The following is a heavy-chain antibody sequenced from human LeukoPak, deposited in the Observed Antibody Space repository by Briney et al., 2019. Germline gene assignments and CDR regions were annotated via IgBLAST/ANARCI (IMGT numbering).Heavy chain of an antibody. CDR3: VRVAGSSSPPEY. CDR2: IKQDGTEK. D-gene: IGHD2-2*01. J-gene: IGHJ4*02. CDR1: GFTFSSYW. Sequence: PGGSLRLSCAASGFTFSSYWMSWVRQAPGKGLEWVATIKQDGTEKDYVDSVKGRFTISRDNAKTSLYLQLNSLRDEDTAVYYCVRVAGSSSPPEYWGQGTLVTVSS. V-gene: IGHV3-7*01.